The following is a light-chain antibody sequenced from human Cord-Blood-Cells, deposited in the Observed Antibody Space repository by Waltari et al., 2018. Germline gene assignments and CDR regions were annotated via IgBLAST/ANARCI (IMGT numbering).Light chain of an antibody. Sequence: QSALNQPASVSGSPGQSITISCTGTSSDVGSYNIVSWYQQHPGKAPKLMIYEGSKRPSGVSNRFSGSKSGNTASLTISGLQAEDEADYYCCSYAGSSTWVFGGGIKLTVL. CDR1: SSDVGSYNI. J-gene: IGLJ3*02. CDR2: EGS. CDR3: CSYAGSSTWV. V-gene: IGLV2-23*01.